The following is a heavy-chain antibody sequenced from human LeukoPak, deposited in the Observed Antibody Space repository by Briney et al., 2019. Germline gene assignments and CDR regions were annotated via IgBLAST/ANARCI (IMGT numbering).Heavy chain of an antibody. CDR1: GFTFSRYW. CDR2: IKEDGSDK. D-gene: IGHD4-17*01. J-gene: IGHJ3*02. CDR3: ARDLRYGILRGAFDI. Sequence: GGSLRLSCAASGFTFSRYWMSWVRQAPGKGLEWVANIKEDGSDKYYVDPVKGRFTISRDNSKNSLYLQMNSLRAEDTAVYYCARDLRYGILRGAFDIWGQGTMVTVSS. V-gene: IGHV3-7*01.